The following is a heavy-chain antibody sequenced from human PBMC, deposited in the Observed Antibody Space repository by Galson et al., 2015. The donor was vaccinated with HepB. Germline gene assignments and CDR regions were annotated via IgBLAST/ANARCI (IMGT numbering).Heavy chain of an antibody. J-gene: IGHJ3*02. CDR3: ARALHYYDSSGGIYDAFDI. CDR2: IYTSGST. CDR1: GGSISSGSYY. Sequence: TLSLTCTVSGGSISSGSYYWSWIRQPAGTGLEWIGRIYTSGSTNYNPSLKSRVTMSVDTSKNQFSLKLSSVTAADTAVYYCARALHYYDSSGGIYDAFDIWGQGTMVTVSS. D-gene: IGHD3-22*01. V-gene: IGHV4-61*02.